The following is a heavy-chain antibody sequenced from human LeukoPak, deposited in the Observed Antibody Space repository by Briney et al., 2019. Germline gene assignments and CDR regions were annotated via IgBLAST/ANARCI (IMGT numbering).Heavy chain of an antibody. D-gene: IGHD5-24*01. V-gene: IGHV3-21*01. CDR1: GFAFGSYA. J-gene: IGHJ5*02. CDR3: ARADETPGWFDP. Sequence: GGSLRLSCEASGFAFGSYAMHWVRQAPGKGLEWVSSISSSSSYIYYADSVKGRFTISRDNAKNSLYLQMNSLRAEDTAVYYCARADETPGWFDPWGQGTLVTVSS. CDR2: ISSSSSYI.